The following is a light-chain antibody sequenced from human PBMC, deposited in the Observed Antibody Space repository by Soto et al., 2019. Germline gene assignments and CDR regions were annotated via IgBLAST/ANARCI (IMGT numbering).Light chain of an antibody. CDR2: EVS. V-gene: IGLV2-14*01. CDR3: SAYTITNTVV. CDR1: SSDVGNYKV. J-gene: IGLJ2*01. Sequence: QSALTQPASVSGSPGQSITISCTGTSSDVGNYKVVSWYQQHPGKVPKLLIYEVSNRPSGISNRFSGSKSGNTASLTISGLQAEDEADYSCSAYTITNTVVFGGGTKLTVL.